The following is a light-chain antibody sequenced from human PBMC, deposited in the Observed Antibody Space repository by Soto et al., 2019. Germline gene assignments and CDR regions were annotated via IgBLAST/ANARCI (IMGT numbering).Light chain of an antibody. CDR3: VLYMGSGISV. V-gene: IGLV8-61*01. CDR2: STN. Sequence: QAVVTQEPSFSVSPGGTVTLTCGLSSGSVSTNYYPSWYQQTPGQAPRTLFYSTNTRSSGVPDRFSGSILGNKAALTITGAQADDESDYYCVLYMGSGISVFGGGTQLTVL. CDR1: SGSVSTNYY. J-gene: IGLJ3*02.